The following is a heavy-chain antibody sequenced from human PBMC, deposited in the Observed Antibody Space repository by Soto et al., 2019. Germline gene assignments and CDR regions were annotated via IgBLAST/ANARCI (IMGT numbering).Heavy chain of an antibody. Sequence: ASETRSLTCTVAGGSISSYYWSWIRQPAGKGLEWIGRIYTSGSTNYNPSLKSRVTMSVDTSKNQFSLKLSSVTAADTAVYYCARDGPRSGYLSRTYYYGMDVWGQGTTVTVSS. CDR1: GGSISSYY. CDR2: IYTSGST. J-gene: IGHJ6*02. CDR3: ARDGPRSGYLSRTYYYGMDV. D-gene: IGHD3-3*01. V-gene: IGHV4-4*07.